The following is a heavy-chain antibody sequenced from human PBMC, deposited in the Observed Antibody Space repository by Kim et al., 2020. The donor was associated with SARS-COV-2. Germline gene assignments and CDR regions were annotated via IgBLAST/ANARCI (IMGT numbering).Heavy chain of an antibody. CDR3: AKDRGVTSVHFGELDS. CDR2: INSGGGTT. CDR1: GLTFSGYP. Sequence: GGSLRLSCAASGLTFSGYPINWVRQAPAKGLEWVSTINSGGGTTYYADSVKGRFTVSRDNSKNTLYLQMNYLRAEDTAVYYCAKDRGVTSVHFGELDSWGQGTLVTVSS. D-gene: IGHD3-10*01. V-gene: IGHV3-23*01. J-gene: IGHJ4*02.